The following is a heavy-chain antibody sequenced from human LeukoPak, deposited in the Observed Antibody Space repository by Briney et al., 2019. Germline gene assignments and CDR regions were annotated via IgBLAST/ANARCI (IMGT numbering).Heavy chain of an antibody. CDR1: GGSISSYY. Sequence: SETLSLTCTVSGGSISSYYWSWIRQPAGKGLEWIGRIYHSGSTYYNPSLKSRVTISVDASKNQFSLRLSSVTAADTAVYYCTREVEGYSYASGRFLHFDPWGQGTLVTVSS. CDR2: IYHSGST. CDR3: TREVEGYSYASGRFLHFDP. D-gene: IGHD3-10*01. V-gene: IGHV4-4*07. J-gene: IGHJ5*02.